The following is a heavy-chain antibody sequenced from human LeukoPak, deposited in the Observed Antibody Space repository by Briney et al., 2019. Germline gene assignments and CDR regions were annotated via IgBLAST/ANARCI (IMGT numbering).Heavy chain of an antibody. V-gene: IGHV1-2*02. Sequence: ASVKVSCKASGYTFTDYYMHWVRHAPGQGLEWMGWINPNSGGTNYAQKFQGRVTMTRDTSISTAYMELSRLRSDDTAVYYCARDLGYDILTIPGFDYWGQGTLVTVSS. CDR3: ARDLGYDILTIPGFDY. D-gene: IGHD3-9*01. CDR2: INPNSGGT. J-gene: IGHJ4*02. CDR1: GYTFTDYY.